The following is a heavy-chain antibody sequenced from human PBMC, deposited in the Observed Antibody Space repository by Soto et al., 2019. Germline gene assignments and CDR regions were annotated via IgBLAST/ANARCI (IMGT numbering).Heavy chain of an antibody. CDR1: GFTVSSNY. V-gene: IGHV3-66*01. J-gene: IGHJ3*02. CDR2: IYSGGST. CDR3: ARDPSGVATKLDAFDI. D-gene: IGHD5-12*01. Sequence: PGGSLRLCCAASGFTVSSNYMSWVRQAPGKGLEWVSVIYSGGSTYYADSVKGRFTISRDNSKNTLYLQMNSLRAEDTAVYYCARDPSGVATKLDAFDIWGQGTMVTVSS.